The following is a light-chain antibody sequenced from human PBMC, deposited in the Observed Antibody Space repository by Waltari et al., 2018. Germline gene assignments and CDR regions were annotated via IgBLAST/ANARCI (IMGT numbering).Light chain of an antibody. CDR1: SLRSYY. Sequence: SSELTQDPAVSVALGQTVRITCQGDSLRSYYASWYQQKPGQAPVLVIYGKNNRPSGIPDRCSGSSSGNTASLTSTGAQAEDEADYYCNSRDSSGNHYVFGTGTKVTVL. CDR2: GKN. CDR3: NSRDSSGNHYV. V-gene: IGLV3-19*01. J-gene: IGLJ1*01.